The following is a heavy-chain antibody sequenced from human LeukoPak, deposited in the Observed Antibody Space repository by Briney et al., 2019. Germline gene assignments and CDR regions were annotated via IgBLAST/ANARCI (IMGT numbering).Heavy chain of an antibody. CDR3: ARDGAAPGTGTKNWFDP. Sequence: ASVKVSCKASGYTLTSYAMNGVRQAPGQGLEWMGWINVHSGGTNYAQKFQGRVTMTRDTSISSAYMELSGLISDDTAVYYCARDGAAPGTGTKNWFDPWGQGTLVTVSS. J-gene: IGHJ5*02. D-gene: IGHD6-13*01. CDR2: INVHSGGT. V-gene: IGHV1-2*02. CDR1: GYTLTSYA.